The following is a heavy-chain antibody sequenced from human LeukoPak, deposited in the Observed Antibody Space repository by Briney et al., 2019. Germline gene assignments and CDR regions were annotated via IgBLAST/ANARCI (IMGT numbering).Heavy chain of an antibody. CDR3: ARDRKSGRPFDP. Sequence: GGSLRLSCAASGFTFSSYGMSWVRQAPGRWPEWVSGIPGHGGGTYYADSVKGRFTISRDNSKNTLYLQMNSLRAEDTAVYYCARDRKSGRPFDPWGQGTLVTVSS. V-gene: IGHV3-23*01. J-gene: IGHJ5*02. CDR1: GFTFSSYG. CDR2: IPGHGGGT. D-gene: IGHD1-26*01.